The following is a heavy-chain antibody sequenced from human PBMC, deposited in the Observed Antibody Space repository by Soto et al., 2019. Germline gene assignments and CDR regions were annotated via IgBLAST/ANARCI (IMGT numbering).Heavy chain of an antibody. CDR2: IKQDGSEK. J-gene: IGHJ6*03. D-gene: IGHD3-10*01. V-gene: IGHV3-7*03. CDR1: GFTFSSYW. CDR3: ARDNLYGSGSYYYYYDMDV. Sequence: GGSLRLSCAASGFTFSSYWMSWVRQAPGKGLEWVANIKQDGSEKYYVDSVKGRFTISRDNAKNSLYLQMNSLRAEDTAVYYCARDNLYGSGSYYYYYDMDVWGKGTTVTVSS.